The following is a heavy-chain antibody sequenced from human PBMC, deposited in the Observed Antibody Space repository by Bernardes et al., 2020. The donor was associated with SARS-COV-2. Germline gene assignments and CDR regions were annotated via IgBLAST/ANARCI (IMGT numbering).Heavy chain of an antibody. J-gene: IGHJ6*02. CDR1: GFTFSSYE. D-gene: IGHD1-26*01. V-gene: IGHV3-48*03. CDR2: ISSSGSTI. CDR3: ARGQVGTEGTYYYGMDV. Sequence: GGSLRLSCAASGFTFSSYEMNWVRQAPGKGLEWVSYISSSGSTIYYADSVKGRFTISRDNAKNSLYLQMNSLRAEDTAVYYCARGQVGTEGTYYYGMDVWGQGTTVTVSS.